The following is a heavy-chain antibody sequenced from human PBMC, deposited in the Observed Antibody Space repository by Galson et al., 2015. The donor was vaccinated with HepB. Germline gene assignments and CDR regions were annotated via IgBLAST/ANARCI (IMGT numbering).Heavy chain of an antibody. D-gene: IGHD2-2*01. J-gene: IGHJ4*02. V-gene: IGHV1-46*01. CDR1: GYTFTSYY. CDR3: ARDTIVVVPAAKELSY. Sequence: SVKVSCKASGYTFTSYYMHWVRQAPGQGLEWMGIINPSGGSTSYAQKFQGRVTMTRDTSTSTVYMELSSLRSEDTAVYYCARDTIVVVPAAKELSYWGQGTLVTVSS. CDR2: INPSGGST.